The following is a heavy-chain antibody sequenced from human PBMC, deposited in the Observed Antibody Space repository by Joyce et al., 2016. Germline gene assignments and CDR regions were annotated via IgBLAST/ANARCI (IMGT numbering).Heavy chain of an antibody. CDR1: GGNFRSYG. Sequence: QVQLVQSGAEVKKPGSSVRVSCKVSGGNFRSYGLNWVRQGPGQGLEWMGGIIPLFGSADYAQRFQGRITITADDSTTTVYMELRGLRSEDTATYYCARSGVRGARECYFDHWGRGTLVSVSS. V-gene: IGHV1-69*01. CDR2: IIPLFGSA. J-gene: IGHJ4*02. D-gene: IGHD3-10*01. CDR3: ARSGVRGARECYFDH.